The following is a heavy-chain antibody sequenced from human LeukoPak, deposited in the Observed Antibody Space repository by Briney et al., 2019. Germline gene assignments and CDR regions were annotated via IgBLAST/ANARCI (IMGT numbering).Heavy chain of an antibody. CDR2: INPNSGGT. V-gene: IGHV1-2*02. CDR3: AGEYSSSGLDY. Sequence: ASVKVSCKASGYTFTGYYMHWVRQAPGQGLEWMGWINPNSGGTNYAQEFQGRVTMTRDTSISTAYMELSRLRSDDTAVYYCAGEYSSSGLDYWGQGTLVTVSS. D-gene: IGHD6-6*01. J-gene: IGHJ4*02. CDR1: GYTFTGYY.